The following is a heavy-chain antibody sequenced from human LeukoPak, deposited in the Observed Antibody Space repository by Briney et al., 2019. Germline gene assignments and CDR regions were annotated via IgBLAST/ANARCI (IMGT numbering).Heavy chain of an antibody. Sequence: SETLSLTCSVSAGSISSGNWWSWVRQSPVKGLEWIGEIYLYGTTNYNPSLKSRVTMSVDRSKNQFSLKLRPVTAADTAVYYCARQKWEQQGRDYYFNGLDVWGPGTTVTVSS. CDR1: AGSISSGNW. CDR2: IYLYGTT. J-gene: IGHJ6*02. D-gene: IGHD1-26*01. CDR3: ARQKWEQQGRDYYFNGLDV. V-gene: IGHV4-4*02.